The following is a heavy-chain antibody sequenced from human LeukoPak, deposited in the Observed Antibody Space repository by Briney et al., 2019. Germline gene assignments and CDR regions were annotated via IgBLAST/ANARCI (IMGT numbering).Heavy chain of an antibody. CDR1: GGSISSSSYY. Sequence: PSETLSLTCTVSGGSISSSSYYWGWIRQPPGKGLEWIGSIYYSGSTYYNPSLKSRVTISVDTSKNQFSLKLSSVTAADTAVYYCARGGIAAATDYWGQGTLVTVSS. J-gene: IGHJ4*02. D-gene: IGHD6-13*01. V-gene: IGHV4-39*07. CDR2: IYYSGST. CDR3: ARGGIAAATDY.